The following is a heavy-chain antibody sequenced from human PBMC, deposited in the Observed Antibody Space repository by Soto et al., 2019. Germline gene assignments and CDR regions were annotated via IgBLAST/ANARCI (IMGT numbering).Heavy chain of an antibody. CDR2: ISSSSSYI. D-gene: IGHD3-3*01. CDR1: GFTFSSYS. CDR3: AKDRAMGPPFGVVIRPVDY. Sequence: PGGSLRLSCAVSGFTFSSYSMNWVRQAPGKGQERVSSISSSSSYIYYADSVKGRFTISRDNAKNSLYLQMNSLRAEDTAVYYCAKDRAMGPPFGVVIRPVDYWGQGALVTLAS. V-gene: IGHV3-21*04. J-gene: IGHJ4*02.